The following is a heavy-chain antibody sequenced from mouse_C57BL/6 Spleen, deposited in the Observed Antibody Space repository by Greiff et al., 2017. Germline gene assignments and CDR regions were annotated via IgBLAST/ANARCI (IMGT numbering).Heavy chain of an antibody. CDR1: GYTFTDYY. CDR2: INPNNGGT. Sequence: EVQLQQSGPELVKPGASVKISCKASGYTFTDYYMNWVKQSHGKSLEWIGDINPNNGGTSYNQKFKGKATLTVDKSSSTAYMELRSLTSEDSAVYYCASDPRYYFDYWGQGTTLTVSS. V-gene: IGHV1-26*01. CDR3: ASDPRYYFDY. J-gene: IGHJ2*01.